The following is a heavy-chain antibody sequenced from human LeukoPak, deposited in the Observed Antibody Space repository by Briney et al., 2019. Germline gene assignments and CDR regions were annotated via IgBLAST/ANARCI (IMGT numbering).Heavy chain of an antibody. CDR3: AKSRLRELAVAGN. CDR1: GFTFSSYG. CDR2: ISYDGSNK. D-gene: IGHD6-19*01. J-gene: IGHJ4*02. V-gene: IGHV3-30*18. Sequence: GGSLRLSCAASGFTFSSYGMHWVRQAPGKGLEWVAVISYDGSNKYYADSVKGRFTISRDNSKNTLYLQMNSLRPEDTAVYYCAKSRLRELAVAGNWGQGTLVTVSS.